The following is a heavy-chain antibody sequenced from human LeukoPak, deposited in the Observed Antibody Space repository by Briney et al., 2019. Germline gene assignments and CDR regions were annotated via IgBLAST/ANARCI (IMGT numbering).Heavy chain of an antibody. CDR3: AGRGGYRGHGFGGGVEGYFDY. J-gene: IGHJ4*02. Sequence: SGGSLRLSCAASGFTVSSHYMNWVRQAPGKGLEWVSVIDSADNTYYADSVKGRFTISRDNSNNTVFLQLNTVRAEDTAVYYWAGRGGYRGHGFGGGVEGYFDYWGQGTVVTVSS. CDR1: GFTVSSHY. V-gene: IGHV3-53*01. CDR2: IDSADNT. D-gene: IGHD5-12*01.